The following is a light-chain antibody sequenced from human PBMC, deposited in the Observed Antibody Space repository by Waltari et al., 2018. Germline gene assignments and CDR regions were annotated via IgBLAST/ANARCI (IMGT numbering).Light chain of an antibody. J-gene: IGLJ3*02. CDR1: SSDVGSSNL. CDR3: CAHAGSGIWV. CDR2: EDT. V-gene: IGLV2-23*01. Sequence: SSLTQPAPVSGSPAQSITLSCPGTSSDVGSSNLFPWYQQHPGKVPKLIIYEDTKRPSGVSDRFSGSKSGNTASLTISGLQAEDEADYHCCAHAGSGIWVFGGGTKLTVL.